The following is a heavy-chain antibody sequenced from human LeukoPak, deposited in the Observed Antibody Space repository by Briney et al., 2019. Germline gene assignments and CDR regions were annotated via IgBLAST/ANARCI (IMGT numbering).Heavy chain of an antibody. CDR3: EKEGRRRGKNCYDP. Sequence: GRSLRLSCAASGFTFDDYAMHWVRQAPGKGLEWVSGISWNSGSIGYADSVKGRFTISRDNAKNSLYLQMNSLRAEDTALYYCEKEGRRRGKNCYDPWGQGTLVTVSS. CDR1: GFTFDDYA. CDR2: ISWNSGSI. D-gene: IGHD3-16*01. J-gene: IGHJ5*02. V-gene: IGHV3-9*01.